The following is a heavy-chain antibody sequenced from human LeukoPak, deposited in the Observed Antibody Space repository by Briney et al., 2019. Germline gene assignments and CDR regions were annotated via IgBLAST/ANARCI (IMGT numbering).Heavy chain of an antibody. CDR1: GFTFSSYA. V-gene: IGHV3-66*01. J-gene: IGHJ4*02. D-gene: IGHD1-26*01. CDR2: IYTGGST. Sequence: GGSLRLSCAASGFTFSSYAMSWVRQAPGKGLEWVSVIYTGGSTYYADSVKGRFTISRDNSKNTLYLQMNSLRAEDTAVYYCARVYSGSYYSFDYWGQGTLVTVSS. CDR3: ARVYSGSYYSFDY.